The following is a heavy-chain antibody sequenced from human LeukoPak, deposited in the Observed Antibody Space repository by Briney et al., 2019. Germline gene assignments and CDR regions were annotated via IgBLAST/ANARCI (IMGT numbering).Heavy chain of an antibody. CDR2: ISSSGNTR. V-gene: IGHV3-48*03. D-gene: IGHD3-16*01. CDR3: AGGGGYFNY. CDR1: GFTFSNYE. J-gene: IGHJ4*02. Sequence: GGSLRLSCAASGFTFSNYEMNWVRQTPGKGLEWVSYISSSGNTRYYVDSVKGRFTISRDNAKNSLYLQMNSLRAEDTAVYYCAGGGGYFNYWGQGTLVTVSS.